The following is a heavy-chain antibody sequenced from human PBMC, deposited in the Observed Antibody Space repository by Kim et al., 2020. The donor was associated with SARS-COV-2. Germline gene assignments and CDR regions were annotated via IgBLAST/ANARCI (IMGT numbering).Heavy chain of an antibody. J-gene: IGHJ3*02. Sequence: TPSPKRRVTISVDTSKNQFSLKLSAVTAADTAVDYCARQRWLPNHAFDIWGQGTMVTVSS. CDR3: ARQRWLPNHAFDI. V-gene: IGHV4-39*01. D-gene: IGHD5-12*01.